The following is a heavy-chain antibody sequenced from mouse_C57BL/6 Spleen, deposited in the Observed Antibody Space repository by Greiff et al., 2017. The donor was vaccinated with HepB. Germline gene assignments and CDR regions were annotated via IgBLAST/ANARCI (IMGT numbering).Heavy chain of an antibody. V-gene: IGHV1-61*01. Sequence: QVQLQQPGAELVRPGSSVKLSCKASGYTFTSYWMDWVKQRPGQGLEWIGNIYPSDSETHYNQKFKDKATLTVDKSSSTAYMQLSSVTSEDSAVYYCAKSQTVPFDYWGQGTTLTVSS. CDR2: IYPSDSET. CDR1: GYTFTSYW. CDR3: AKSQTVPFDY. J-gene: IGHJ2*01.